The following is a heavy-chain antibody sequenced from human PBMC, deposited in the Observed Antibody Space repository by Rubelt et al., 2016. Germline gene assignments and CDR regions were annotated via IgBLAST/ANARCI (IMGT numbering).Heavy chain of an antibody. Sequence: QVQLQQWGAGLLKPSETLSLTCAVYGASFSGYYWSWIRQPPGTGLEWIGSIYHTGTTYYNPSLKSRITISVDTSKNQFSLKMSSGTASDTAVYYCARQDSWYYFDHWGQGTLVTVSS. CDR1: GASFSGYY. V-gene: IGHV4-34*01. CDR2: IYHTGTT. D-gene: IGHD4-11*01. J-gene: IGHJ4*02. CDR3: ARQDSWYYFDH.